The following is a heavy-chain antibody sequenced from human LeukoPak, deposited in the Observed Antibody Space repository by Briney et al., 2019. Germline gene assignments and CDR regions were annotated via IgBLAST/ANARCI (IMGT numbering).Heavy chain of an antibody. CDR1: GGTFSSYA. CDR3: AREPGKAGARGYFDY. Sequence: ASVKVSCKASGGTFSSYAISWVRQAPGQGLEWMGGIIPIFGTANYAQKFQGRVTITTDESTSTAYMELSSLRSEDTAVYYCAREPGKAGARGYFDYWGQGTLVTVSS. V-gene: IGHV1-69*05. D-gene: IGHD1-26*01. CDR2: IIPIFGTA. J-gene: IGHJ4*02.